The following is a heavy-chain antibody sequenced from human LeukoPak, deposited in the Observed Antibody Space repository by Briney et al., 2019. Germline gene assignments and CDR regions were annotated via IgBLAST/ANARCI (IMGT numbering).Heavy chain of an antibody. CDR1: GGSISSSSYY. D-gene: IGHD2-2*01. V-gene: IGHV4-39*01. J-gene: IGHJ6*03. Sequence: SETLSLTCTVSGGSISSSSYYWGWIRQPPGKGLEWIGSIYYSGSTYYNPSLKSRVTISVDTSKNQFSLKLSSVTAADTAVYYCARLRYCSSTSCYWSKRPYCYYYMDVWGKGTTVTVSS. CDR3: ARLRYCSSTSCYWSKRPYCYYYMDV. CDR2: IYYSGST.